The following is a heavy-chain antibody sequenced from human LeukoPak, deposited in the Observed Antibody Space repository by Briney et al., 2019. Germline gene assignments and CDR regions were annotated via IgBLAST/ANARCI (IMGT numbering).Heavy chain of an antibody. V-gene: IGHV3-23*01. CDR1: GFTFSSYA. D-gene: IGHD7-27*01. CDR2: IIGSGGST. J-gene: IGHJ4*02. Sequence: GGSLRLSWAASGFTFSSYAMSWVRQDPGKGLGWVSAIIGSGGSTYYADSVKGRFTISRDNSKNTLYLQVNSLRAEDTAVYYCAKRGPNWGGYFDYWGQGTLVTVSS. CDR3: AKRGPNWGGYFDY.